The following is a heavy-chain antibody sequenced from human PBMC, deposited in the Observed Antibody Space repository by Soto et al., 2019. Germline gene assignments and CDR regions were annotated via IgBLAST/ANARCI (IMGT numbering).Heavy chain of an antibody. D-gene: IGHD3-9*01. CDR1: GFTFSDYY. J-gene: IGHJ4*02. CDR3: ASELRYFDWPLPSSDY. V-gene: IGHV3-11*05. CDR2: ISSSSSYT. Sequence: GGSLRLSCAASGFTFSDYYMSWIRQAPGKGLEWVSYISSSSSYTNYADSVKGRFTISRDNAKNSPYLQMNSLRAEDTAVYYCASELRYFDWPLPSSDYWGQGTLVTVSS.